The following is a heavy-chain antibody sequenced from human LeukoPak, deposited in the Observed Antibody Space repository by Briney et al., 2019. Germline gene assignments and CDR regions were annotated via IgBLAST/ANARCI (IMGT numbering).Heavy chain of an antibody. CDR2: INHSGST. V-gene: IGHV4-34*01. J-gene: IGHJ4*02. CDR1: GFTFSDYY. D-gene: IGHD3-22*01. Sequence: GSLRLSCAASGFTFSDYYMSWIRQPPGKGLEWIGEINHSGSTNYNPSLKSRVTISVDTSKNQFSLKLSSVTAADTAVYYCARRQPYYYDSSGYYTFWGQGTLVTVSS. CDR3: ARRQPYYYDSSGYYTF.